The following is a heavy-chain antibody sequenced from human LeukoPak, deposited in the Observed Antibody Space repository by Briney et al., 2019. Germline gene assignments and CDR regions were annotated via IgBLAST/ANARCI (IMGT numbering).Heavy chain of an antibody. CDR3: ARLKGRVVPTSLDP. V-gene: IGHV3-7*03. Sequence: GGSLRLSCTASGFTFSDYWMTWVRQAPGKGPEWVANIKQDGSQRYYVDSVRGRFTISRDNAKNSLYLQMNSLRAEDMAVYYCARLKGRVVPTSLDPWGQGTLVTVSS. D-gene: IGHD2-2*01. J-gene: IGHJ5*02. CDR1: GFTFSDYW. CDR2: IKQDGSQR.